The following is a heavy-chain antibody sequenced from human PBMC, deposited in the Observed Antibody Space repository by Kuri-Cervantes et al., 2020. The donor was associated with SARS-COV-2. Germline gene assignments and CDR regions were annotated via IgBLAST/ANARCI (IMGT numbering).Heavy chain of an antibody. CDR2: IYYSGST. CDR1: GGSISSHY. V-gene: IGHV4-59*11. J-gene: IGHJ3*02. CDR3: AGVAMGGGSAFDI. Sequence: SETLSLTCTVSGGSISSHYWSWIRQPPGKGLEWIGYIYYSGSTNYNPSLKSRVTISVDTSKNQFSLKLSSVTAADTAVYYCAGVAMGGGSAFDIWGHAAMVTVSS. D-gene: IGHD3-16*01.